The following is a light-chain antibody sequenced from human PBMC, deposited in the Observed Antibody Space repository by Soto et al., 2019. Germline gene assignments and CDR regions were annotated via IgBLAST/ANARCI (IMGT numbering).Light chain of an antibody. J-gene: IGLJ2*01. CDR3: SSYTSDRSVV. CDR2: DVS. CDR1: SSDVGGYKY. Sequence: QSVLTQPASVSGSPGQSITISCTGTSSDVGGYKYVSWYQQHPGKAPKLMIYDVSNRPSGVSNRFSGSKSGNTASLTISGLQAEDEGDYYCSSYTSDRSVVFGGGTKLTVL. V-gene: IGLV2-14*01.